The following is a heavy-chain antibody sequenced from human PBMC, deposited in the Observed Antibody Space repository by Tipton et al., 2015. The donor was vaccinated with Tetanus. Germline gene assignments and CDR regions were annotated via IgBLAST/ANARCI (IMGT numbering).Heavy chain of an antibody. CDR3: ARCPYGGVSGTLYY. CDR2: IDYSGST. J-gene: IGHJ4*02. Sequence: QVQLVQSGGGLVQPGGSLRLSCAASGFTFSGYGMNWVRQPPGKGLEWIGYIDYSGSTSYNPSLKSRVTISIDTSKKQFSLNLSSVTAADTAVYFCARCPYGGVSGTLYYWGQGILVTVSS. CDR1: GFTFSGYG. D-gene: IGHD4-23*01. V-gene: IGHV4-59*01.